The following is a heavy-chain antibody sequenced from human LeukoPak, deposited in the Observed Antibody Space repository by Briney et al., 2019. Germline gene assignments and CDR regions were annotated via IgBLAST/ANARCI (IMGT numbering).Heavy chain of an antibody. D-gene: IGHD6-13*01. CDR3: ARDFPGIAAPAGYFDY. J-gene: IGHJ4*02. Sequence: GGSLRLSCAASGFTFSSYSMNWVRQAPGKGLEWVSYISSSSSTIYYADSVKGRFTISRDNAKNSLYLQMNSLRAEDTAVYYCARDFPGIAAPAGYFDYWGQGTLVTVSS. V-gene: IGHV3-48*01. CDR2: ISSSSSTI. CDR1: GFTFSSYS.